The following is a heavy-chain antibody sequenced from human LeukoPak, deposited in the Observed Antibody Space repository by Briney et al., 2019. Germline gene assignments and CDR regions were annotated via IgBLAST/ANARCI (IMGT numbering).Heavy chain of an antibody. J-gene: IGHJ3*02. Sequence: SETLSLTCTVSGGSISSGGYYWSWIRQHPGKGLEWIGYIYYSGSTYYNPSLKSRVTISVDTSKNQFSLKLSSVTAADTAVYYCARDSVYDGSSGTNAFDIWGQGTMVTVSS. CDR2: IYYSGST. D-gene: IGHD5/OR15-5a*01. CDR1: GGSISSGGYY. CDR3: ARDSVYDGSSGTNAFDI. V-gene: IGHV4-31*03.